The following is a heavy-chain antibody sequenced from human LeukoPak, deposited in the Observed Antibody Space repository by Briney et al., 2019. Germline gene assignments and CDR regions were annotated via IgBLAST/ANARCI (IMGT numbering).Heavy chain of an antibody. CDR2: INPSSGGT. J-gene: IGHJ4*02. CDR1: GYTFTDYY. D-gene: IGHD3-10*01. Sequence: GASVKVSCKASGYTFTDYYMHWVRQAPGQGLEWMGWINPSSGGTNYAQKFQGRVTMTRDTSISTAYMELSRLRSDDTAVYYCARDRGIWFGELDYYFDYWGQGTLVTVSS. V-gene: IGHV1-2*02. CDR3: ARDRGIWFGELDYYFDY.